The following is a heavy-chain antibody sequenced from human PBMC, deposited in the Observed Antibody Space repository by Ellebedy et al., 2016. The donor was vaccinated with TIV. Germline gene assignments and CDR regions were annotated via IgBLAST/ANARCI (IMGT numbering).Heavy chain of an antibody. Sequence: AASVKVSCKASGYTFSSYGISWVRHPPGQGLEWMGWISAYNGNTNYAQKLQGRVTMTTDTSTSTAYMELRSLRSDDTAVYYCAREGVGDYALYFDYWGQGTLVTVSS. CDR1: GYTFSSYG. CDR3: AREGVGDYALYFDY. D-gene: IGHD4-17*01. V-gene: IGHV1-18*04. CDR2: ISAYNGNT. J-gene: IGHJ4*02.